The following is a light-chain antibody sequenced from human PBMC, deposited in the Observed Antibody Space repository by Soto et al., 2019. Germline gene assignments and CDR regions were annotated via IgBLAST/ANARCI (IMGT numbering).Light chain of an antibody. CDR1: QSISSY. Sequence: DIQMTQSPSSLSASLGDRVTITCRASQSISSYLNWYQQKPGKAPNLLIYAASSLQSGVPSRFSGRESGTDFTLTISSLQPEDFATYYCQQSYSTPYTFGQGTKLEIK. CDR3: QQSYSTPYT. J-gene: IGKJ2*01. V-gene: IGKV1-39*01. CDR2: AAS.